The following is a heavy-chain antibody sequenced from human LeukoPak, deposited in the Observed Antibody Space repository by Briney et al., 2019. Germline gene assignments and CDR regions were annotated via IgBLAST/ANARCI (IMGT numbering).Heavy chain of an antibody. J-gene: IGHJ4*02. Sequence: GGSLRLSCAASGFTFSDYYMSWIRQAPGKGLEWVANIKQGGSEKYYVDSVKGRFTISRDDAKNSLYLQMNSLRAEDTAVYYCARDMGYSYGYSYFDHWGQGTLVTVSS. D-gene: IGHD5-18*01. CDR1: GFTFSDYY. CDR3: ARDMGYSYGYSYFDH. V-gene: IGHV3-7*01. CDR2: IKQGGSEK.